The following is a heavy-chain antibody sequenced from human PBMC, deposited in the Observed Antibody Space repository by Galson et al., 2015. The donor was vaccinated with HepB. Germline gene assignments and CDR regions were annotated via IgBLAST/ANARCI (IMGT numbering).Heavy chain of an antibody. Sequence: SLRLSCAASGFTFSSYWMSWVRQAPGKGLEWVANIKQDGSEKYYVDSVKGRFTISRDNAKNSLYLQMNSLRAEDTAVYYCATDREAMTLVVIFDSWGQGTLVTVSS. V-gene: IGHV3-7*03. CDR1: GFTFSSYW. D-gene: IGHD3-22*01. CDR2: IKQDGSEK. CDR3: ATDREAMTLVVIFDS. J-gene: IGHJ4*02.